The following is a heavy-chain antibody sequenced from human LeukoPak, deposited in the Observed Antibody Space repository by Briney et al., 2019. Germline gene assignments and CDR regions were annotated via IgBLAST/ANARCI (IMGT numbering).Heavy chain of an antibody. J-gene: IGHJ3*02. CDR1: GFTFSSYA. Sequence: LAGGSLRLSCAASGFTFSSYAMSWVRQAPGKGLEWVSSISGNGGYTYHADSVKGRFTISRDNSKNTPYMQMNSLRADDTAVYYCARDVGFIVGATPGAFDIWGQGTMVTVSS. CDR2: ISGNGGYT. D-gene: IGHD1-26*01. V-gene: IGHV3-23*01. CDR3: ARDVGFIVGATPGAFDI.